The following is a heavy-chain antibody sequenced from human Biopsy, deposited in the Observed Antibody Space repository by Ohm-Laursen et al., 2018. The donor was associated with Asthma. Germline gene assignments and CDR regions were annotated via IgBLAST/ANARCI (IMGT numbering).Heavy chain of an antibody. Sequence: SDTLSLTCDVYPGSFSGFFWTWIRQSPGKGLEWISETNERGVTNNNPSLKSRVIISIDTYWNRVSLKLTSVTAADTAVYYCARGPELDVWGQGTTVTVSS. V-gene: IGHV4-34*01. CDR3: ARGPELDV. J-gene: IGHJ6*02. CDR1: PGSFSGFF. CDR2: TNERGVT.